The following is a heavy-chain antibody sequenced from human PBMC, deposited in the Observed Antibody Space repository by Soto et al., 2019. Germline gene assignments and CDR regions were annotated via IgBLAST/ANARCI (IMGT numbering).Heavy chain of an antibody. CDR2: VSGLGATT. J-gene: IGHJ4*02. Sequence: EVQLLESGGGLVQPGGSLRLSCAASGFTFNSYAMSWVRQAPGKGLEWVSSVSGLGATTHHADSVQGRFTISRDNSRNTLYLQMNSLRAEDTAVYYCAKLSQYSSSYYLNSWGQGTLVTVSS. CDR3: AKLSQYSSSYYLNS. D-gene: IGHD6-6*01. V-gene: IGHV3-23*01. CDR1: GFTFNSYA.